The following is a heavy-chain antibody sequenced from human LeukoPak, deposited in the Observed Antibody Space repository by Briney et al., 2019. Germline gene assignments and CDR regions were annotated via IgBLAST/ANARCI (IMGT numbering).Heavy chain of an antibody. D-gene: IGHD2-2*01. CDR2: ISAYNGNT. Sequence: ASVKVSCKASGYTFTSYGISWVRQAPGQGLEWMGWISAYNGNTNYAQKLQGRVTMTTDTSTSTAYRELRSLRSDDTAVYYCARDPGASSTSIDYWGQGTLVTVSS. CDR1: GYTFTSYG. V-gene: IGHV1-18*01. J-gene: IGHJ4*02. CDR3: ARDPGASSTSIDY.